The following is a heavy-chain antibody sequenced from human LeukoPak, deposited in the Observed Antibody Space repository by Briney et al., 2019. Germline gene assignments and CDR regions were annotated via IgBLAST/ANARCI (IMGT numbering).Heavy chain of an antibody. V-gene: IGHV1-18*01. CDR2: FSVYNGNT. J-gene: IGHJ4*02. CDR3: ARDNYYDSSGYPYYFDY. Sequence: ASVKVSCKASGYTFTSYGISWVRQAPGQGLEWMGWFSVYNGNTNYAQKLQGRVTMTTDTSTSTAYMELRSLRSDDTAVYYCARDNYYDSSGYPYYFDYWGQGTLVTVSS. D-gene: IGHD3-22*01. CDR1: GYTFTSYG.